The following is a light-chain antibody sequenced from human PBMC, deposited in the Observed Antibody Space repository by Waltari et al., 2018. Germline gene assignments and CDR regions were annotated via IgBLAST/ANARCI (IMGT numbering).Light chain of an antibody. J-gene: IGKJ1*01. CDR3: QQYDNYWT. V-gene: IGKV1-5*03. Sequence: DIQMTQSPSTLSASVGDRVTITCRASQSITNCFAWYQQKPGKAPKLLIYKASNLESGVPSRFSGSGSGTEFTLTISSLQPDDFATYYCQQYDNYWTFGQGTKVEIK. CDR1: QSITNC. CDR2: KAS.